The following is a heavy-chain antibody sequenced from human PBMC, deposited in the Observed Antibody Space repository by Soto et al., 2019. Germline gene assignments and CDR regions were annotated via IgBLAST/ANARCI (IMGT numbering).Heavy chain of an antibody. V-gene: IGHV1-69*04. CDR3: ARERITMVRGVIVDDAFDI. Sequence: SVKVSCKASGGTFSSYTISWVRQAPGQGLEWMGRIIPILGIANYAQKFQGRVTITADKSTSTAYMELSSLRSEDTAVYYCARERITMVRGVIVDDAFDIWGQGTMVTVSS. CDR2: IIPILGIA. CDR1: GGTFSSYT. D-gene: IGHD3-10*01. J-gene: IGHJ3*02.